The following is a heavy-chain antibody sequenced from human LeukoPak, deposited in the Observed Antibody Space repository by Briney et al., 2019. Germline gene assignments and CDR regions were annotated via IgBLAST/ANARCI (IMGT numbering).Heavy chain of an antibody. CDR2: INPTSGGT. D-gene: IGHD1-26*01. CDR3: ARRVPLVN. CDR1: GYTFTGYY. V-gene: IGHV1-2*02. Sequence: GASVRVSCKASGYTFTGYYIHWVRQAPGQGLEWMGWINPTSGGTKYAQKFQGRVTMTRDTSISTAYMELSRLRADDTAVYYCARRVPLVNWGQGTLVTVSS. J-gene: IGHJ4*02.